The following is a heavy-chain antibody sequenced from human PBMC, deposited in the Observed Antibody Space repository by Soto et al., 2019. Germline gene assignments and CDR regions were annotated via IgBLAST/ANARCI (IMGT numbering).Heavy chain of an antibody. Sequence: TSETLSLTCTVSGGSINSYYWSWIRQPPGEGLEWIGYIYYSGSTNYNPSLKSRVTISVDTSKNQFSLKLSSVTAADTAVYYCARWGSRGVRSHDYWGQGILVTVSS. J-gene: IGHJ4*02. CDR1: GGSINSYY. D-gene: IGHD3-10*01. V-gene: IGHV4-59*01. CDR3: ARWGSRGVRSHDY. CDR2: IYYSGST.